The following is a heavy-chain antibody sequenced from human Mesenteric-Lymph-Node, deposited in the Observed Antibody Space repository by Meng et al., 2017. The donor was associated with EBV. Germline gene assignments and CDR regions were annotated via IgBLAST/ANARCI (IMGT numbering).Heavy chain of an antibody. Sequence: QVQLVQSGDEGKKPGSPVKLPCKAAGGTLSSYGISCVRQAPGQGLEWWGGIIPIFGTANYAQKFQGRVTITADESTSTAYMELSSLRSEDTAVYYCARGYSYGDPFDYWGQGTLGTVSS. J-gene: IGHJ4*02. V-gene: IGHV1-69*01. D-gene: IGHD5-18*01. CDR2: IIPIFGTA. CDR1: GGTLSSYG. CDR3: ARGYSYGDPFDY.